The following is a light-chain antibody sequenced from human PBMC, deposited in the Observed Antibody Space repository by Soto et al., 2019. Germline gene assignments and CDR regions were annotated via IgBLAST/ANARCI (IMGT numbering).Light chain of an antibody. J-gene: IGLJ1*01. Sequence: QSVLTQPRSVSGSPGQSVTISCTGTSSDVGYYSYVSWFQQHPGKDPKLMIYDVSKRPSGVPDRFSGSKSGNTASLTISGLQAEDEADYYCCSFAGSYTLYVFGTGTKLTVL. CDR3: CSFAGSYTLYV. V-gene: IGLV2-11*01. CDR2: DVS. CDR1: SSDVGYYSY.